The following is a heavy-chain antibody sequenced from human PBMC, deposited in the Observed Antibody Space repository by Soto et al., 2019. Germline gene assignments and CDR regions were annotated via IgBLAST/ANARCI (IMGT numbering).Heavy chain of an antibody. CDR2: INPNSGGT. Sequence: GASVKVSCKASGYTFTGYYMHWVRQAPGQGLEWMGWINPNSGGTNYAQKFQGWVTMTRDTSISTAYMELSRLRSDDTAVYYCARTPRGNYDILTGYYIPPYFGYWGQGTLVTVSS. V-gene: IGHV1-2*04. CDR3: ARTPRGNYDILTGYYIPPYFGY. D-gene: IGHD3-9*01. CDR1: GYTFTGYY. J-gene: IGHJ4*02.